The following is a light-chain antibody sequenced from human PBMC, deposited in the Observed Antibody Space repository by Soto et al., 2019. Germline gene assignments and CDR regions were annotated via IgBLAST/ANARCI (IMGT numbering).Light chain of an antibody. CDR1: QSLVYRDGNTY. J-gene: IGKJ1*01. V-gene: IGKV2-30*01. CDR3: MKASHWPWT. Sequence: DVVMTQSPLSLPVTLGQPASISCRSSQSLVYRDGNTYLTWFQQRPGQSPRRLIYQVSTRDSGVPDRFSGSGSGTDFTLKISRVEAEDVGVYYCMKASHWPWTFGQGSKVEIQ. CDR2: QVS.